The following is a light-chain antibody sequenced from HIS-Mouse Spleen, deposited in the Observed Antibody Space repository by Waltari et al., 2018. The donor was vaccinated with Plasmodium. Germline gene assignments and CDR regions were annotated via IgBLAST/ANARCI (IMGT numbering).Light chain of an antibody. CDR2: RNN. Sequence: QSVLTQPPSASGTPGQRVTISCSGSSSNIGSNYVYWYQQLPGTAPKLLIYRNNQGPEGVPDRFSGSKSGTSASLAISGLRSEDEADYYCAAWDDSLSGRVFGGGTKLTVL. CDR1: SSNIGSNY. V-gene: IGLV1-47*01. J-gene: IGLJ3*02. CDR3: AAWDDSLSGRV.